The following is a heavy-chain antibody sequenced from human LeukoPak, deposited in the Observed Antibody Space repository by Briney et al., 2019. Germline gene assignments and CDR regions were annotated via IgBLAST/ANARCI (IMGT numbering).Heavy chain of an antibody. V-gene: IGHV4-4*07. J-gene: IGHJ6*02. D-gene: IGHD3-22*01. CDR2: IYTSRST. Sequence: SETLSLTCTVAGGSISSYYWSWIRQPAGKGLEWIGRIYTSRSTNYNPSLKSRVSISVDTSKNQFSLKLSSVTAADTAVYYCAILFAPRSGYYSDYYYYGMDVWGQGTTVTVSS. CDR3: AILFAPRSGYYSDYYYYGMDV. CDR1: GGSISSYY.